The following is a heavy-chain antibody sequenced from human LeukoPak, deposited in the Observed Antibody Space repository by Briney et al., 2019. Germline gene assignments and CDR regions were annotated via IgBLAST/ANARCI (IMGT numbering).Heavy chain of an antibody. J-gene: IGHJ5*02. D-gene: IGHD2-15*01. Sequence: GASVKVSCKASGYTFTSYDINWVRQATGQGLEWMGWMNPNSGNTGYAQKFQGRVTVTRDTSASTVHMELSSLRSEDTAVYYCARDHFVGLAPCDPWGQGTRVTVSS. CDR1: GYTFTSYD. CDR2: MNPNSGNT. V-gene: IGHV1-8*01. CDR3: ARDHFVGLAPCDP.